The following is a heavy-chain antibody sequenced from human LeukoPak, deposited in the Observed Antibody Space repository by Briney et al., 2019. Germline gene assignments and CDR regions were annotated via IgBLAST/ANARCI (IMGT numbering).Heavy chain of an antibody. J-gene: IGHJ4*02. Sequence: GESLKSSCKGSGYSFSIYWIGWVRQMPGKGLEWMGIIYPGDSDTRYSPSFQGQVTISADKSLSTAYLQWSSLKASDAAMYYCARQDPAGEYYFDHWGQGTLVTVST. V-gene: IGHV5-51*01. CDR1: GYSFSIYW. CDR3: ARQDPAGEYYFDH. D-gene: IGHD3-10*01. CDR2: IYPGDSDT.